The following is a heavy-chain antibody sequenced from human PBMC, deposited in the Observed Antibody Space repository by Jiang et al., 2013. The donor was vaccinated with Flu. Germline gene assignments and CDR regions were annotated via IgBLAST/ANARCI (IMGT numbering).Heavy chain of an antibody. CDR3: ARLLSNTVVTQPYYFDY. J-gene: IGHJ4*02. Sequence: SYYWSWIRQPPREGTGVHWIYLLPSGAPTYNPSLKSRVTISVDSSKNQFSLKLSSVTAADTAVYYCARLLSNTVVTQPYYFDYWGQGTLVTVSS. CDR2: LLPSGAP. CDR1: SYY. V-gene: IGHV4-59*08. D-gene: IGHD2-21*02.